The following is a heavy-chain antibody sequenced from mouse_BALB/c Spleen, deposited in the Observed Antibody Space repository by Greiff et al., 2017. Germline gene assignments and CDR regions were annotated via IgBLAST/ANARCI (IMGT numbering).Heavy chain of an antibody. D-gene: IGHD4-1*01. CDR3: ARSGNWDLDY. CDR2: ISSGSSTI. J-gene: IGHJ2*01. Sequence: EVKLMESGGGLVQPGGSRKLSCAASGFTFSSFGMHWVRQAPEKGLEWVAYISSGSSTIYYADTVKGRFTISRDNPKNTLFLQMTSLRSEDTAMYYCARSGNWDLDYWGQGTTLTVSS. V-gene: IGHV5-17*02. CDR1: GFTFSSFG.